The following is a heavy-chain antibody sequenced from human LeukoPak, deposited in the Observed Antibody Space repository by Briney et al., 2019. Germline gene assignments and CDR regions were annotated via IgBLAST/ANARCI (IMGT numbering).Heavy chain of an antibody. CDR3: ARGLGYDILTGYRLDY. V-gene: IGHV4-4*02. CDR2: IYHSDST. Sequence: SETLSLTCAVSGGSISSNNWWSWVRQPPGKGLEWIGEIYHSDSTNYNPSLKSRVTISVDRSKNQFSLKLSSVTAADTAVYYCARGLGYDILTGYRLDYWGQGTLVTVSS. D-gene: IGHD3-9*01. J-gene: IGHJ4*02. CDR1: GGSISSNNW.